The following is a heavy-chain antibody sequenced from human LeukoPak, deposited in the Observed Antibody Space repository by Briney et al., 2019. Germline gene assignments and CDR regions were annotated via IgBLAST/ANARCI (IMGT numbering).Heavy chain of an antibody. CDR3: ARAETSGWPHFDY. D-gene: IGHD6-19*01. CDR1: GFTFSGST. V-gene: IGHV3-73*01. CDR2: MRSKANNYAP. J-gene: IGHJ4*02. Sequence: GRSLRLSCAASGFTFSGSTVHWVRQASGKGLEWVGRMRSKANNYAPLYAASVKGRFTSARDDSKNMAFLDMSSLKTEDTAVYYCARAETSGWPHFDYWGRGTLVTVSS.